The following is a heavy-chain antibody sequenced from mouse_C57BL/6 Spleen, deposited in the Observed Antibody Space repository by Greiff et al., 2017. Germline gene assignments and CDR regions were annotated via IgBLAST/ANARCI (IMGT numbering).Heavy chain of an antibody. CDR2: IDPSDSYT. Sequence: VQLQQPGAELVMPGASVKLSCKASGYTFTSYWMHWVKQRPGQGLEWIGEIDPSDSYTNYNQKFKGKSTLTVDKSSSTAYMQLSSLTSEDSAVYYCARSDKDYYGSSYDYWGQGTTLTVSS. CDR3: ARSDKDYYGSSYDY. CDR1: GYTFTSYW. D-gene: IGHD1-1*01. V-gene: IGHV1-69*01. J-gene: IGHJ2*01.